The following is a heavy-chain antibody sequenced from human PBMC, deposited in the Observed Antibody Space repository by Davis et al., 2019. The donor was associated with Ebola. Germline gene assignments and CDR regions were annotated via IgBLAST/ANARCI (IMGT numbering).Heavy chain of an antibody. CDR2: INHSGST. J-gene: IGHJ4*02. V-gene: IGHV4-34*01. Sequence: MPSETLSLTCAVYGGSFSGYYWSWIRQPPGKGLEWIGEINHSGSTNYNPSLKSRVTISVDTSKNQFSLKLSSVTAADTAVYYCARGPSVVGLDYWGQGTLVTVSS. CDR3: ARGPSVVGLDY. CDR1: GGSFSGYY. D-gene: IGHD1-26*01.